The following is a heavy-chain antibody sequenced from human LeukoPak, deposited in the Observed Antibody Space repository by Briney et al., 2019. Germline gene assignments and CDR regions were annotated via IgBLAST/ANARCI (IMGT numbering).Heavy chain of an antibody. CDR3: ARLGYSSSWYHDY. J-gene: IGHJ4*02. V-gene: IGHV3-48*03. Sequence: GGSLRLSCAASGFTFSSYEMNWVRQAPGKGLEWVSYISSSGSTIYYADSVKGRFTISRDNAKNSLYLQMNSLRAEDTAVYYCARLGYSSSWYHDYWGQGTLVTVSS. D-gene: IGHD6-13*01. CDR1: GFTFSSYE. CDR2: ISSSGSTI.